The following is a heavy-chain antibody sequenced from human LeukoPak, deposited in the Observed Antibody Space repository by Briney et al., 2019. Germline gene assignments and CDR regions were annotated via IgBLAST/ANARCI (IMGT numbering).Heavy chain of an antibody. CDR2: INHSGST. J-gene: IGHJ4*02. V-gene: IGHV4-34*01. Sequence: PSETLSLTCTVSGGSITSYFWNWIRQPPGKGLEWIGEINHSGSTNYNPSLKSRVTISVDTSKNQFSLKLSSVTAADTAVYYCARVGGELFLFDYWGQGTLVTVSS. CDR1: GGSITSYF. D-gene: IGHD4-17*01. CDR3: ARVGGELFLFDY.